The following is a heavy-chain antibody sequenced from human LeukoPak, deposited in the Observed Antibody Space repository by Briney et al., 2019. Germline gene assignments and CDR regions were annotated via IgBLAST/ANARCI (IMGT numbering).Heavy chain of an antibody. D-gene: IGHD4-23*01. V-gene: IGHV3-23*01. Sequence: PGGSLRLSCTASGFTFSNYAMSWVRQAPGKGLEWVSCIRGSGDSTYYADSVKGRFTISRDNSKNTLYLQMNSLRVEDTAVYYCARGGSYGGYHSYWGQGTLVTVSS. CDR3: ARGGSYGGYHSY. CDR2: IRGSGDST. CDR1: GFTFSNYA. J-gene: IGHJ4*02.